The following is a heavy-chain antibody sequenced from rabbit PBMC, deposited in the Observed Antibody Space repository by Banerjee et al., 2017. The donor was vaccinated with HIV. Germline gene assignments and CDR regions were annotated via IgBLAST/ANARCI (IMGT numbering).Heavy chain of an antibody. CDR2: IVTGSSDTT. V-gene: IGHV1S45*01. CDR1: GLDFSSRYW. Sequence: EESGGDLVQPEGSLTLTCKASGLDFSSRYWISWVRQAPGKGLEWIACIVTGSSDTTYYASWAKGRFTIAKTSSTTVTLQMTSLTAADMATYFCARAGGFENYFNLWGPGTLVTVS. CDR3: ARAGGFENYFNL. D-gene: IGHD1-1*01. J-gene: IGHJ4*01.